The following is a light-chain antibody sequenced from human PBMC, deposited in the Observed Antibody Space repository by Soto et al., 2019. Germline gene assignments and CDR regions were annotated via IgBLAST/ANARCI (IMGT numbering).Light chain of an antibody. Sequence: EIVLTQSPGTLSLSPGERATLSCRASQSVSSTYLAWYRQNPGQAPRLLIYSASSRATGIPDRFSGSGSGTDFTLTISRLEPEDFAVYYCQHFSSSTWTFGQGTKVEVK. V-gene: IGKV3-20*01. CDR2: SAS. J-gene: IGKJ1*01. CDR1: QSVSSTY. CDR3: QHFSSSTWT.